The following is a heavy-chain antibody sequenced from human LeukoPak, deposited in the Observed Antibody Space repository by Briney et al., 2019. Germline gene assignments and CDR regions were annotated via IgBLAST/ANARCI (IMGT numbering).Heavy chain of an antibody. CDR2: IIPILGIA. CDR3: AESHRGTANLDY. Sequence: GASVKVSCKASGGTFSSYAISWVRQAPGQGLEWMGRIIPILGIANYAQKFQGRVTITADKSTGTAYMELSSLRSEDTAVYYCAESHRGTANLDYWGQGTLVTVSS. D-gene: IGHD3-10*01. J-gene: IGHJ4*02. CDR1: GGTFSSYA. V-gene: IGHV1-69*04.